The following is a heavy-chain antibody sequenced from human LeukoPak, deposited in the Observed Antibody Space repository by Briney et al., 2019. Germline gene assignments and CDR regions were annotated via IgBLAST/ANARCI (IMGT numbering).Heavy chain of an antibody. Sequence: GSSVKVSCKASVGTFSSYAISWVRQAPGQGLEWMGGIIPIFGTANYAQKVQGRVTITTDEATSTAYMEQTSLRSEDTAVYSCARVSSGYFNWFDPWGQGTLVTVSS. V-gene: IGHV1-69*05. CDR3: ARVSSGYFNWFDP. CDR2: IIPIFGTA. CDR1: VGTFSSYA. J-gene: IGHJ5*02. D-gene: IGHD3-3*01.